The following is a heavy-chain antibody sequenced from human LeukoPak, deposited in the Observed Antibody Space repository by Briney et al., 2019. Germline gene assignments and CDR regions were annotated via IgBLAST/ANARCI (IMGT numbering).Heavy chain of an antibody. CDR2: IRYDGSNK. Sequence: GGSLRLSCAASGFTFSSYGMHWVRQAPGKGLEWVAFIRYDGSNKYYADSVKGRFTISSDNSKNTLYLQMNSLRAEDTAVYYCAKVKNQISGGYYYYMDVWGNGTTVIVSS. J-gene: IGHJ6*03. D-gene: IGHD1-14*01. CDR3: AKVKNQISGGYYYYMDV. V-gene: IGHV3-30*02. CDR1: GFTFSSYG.